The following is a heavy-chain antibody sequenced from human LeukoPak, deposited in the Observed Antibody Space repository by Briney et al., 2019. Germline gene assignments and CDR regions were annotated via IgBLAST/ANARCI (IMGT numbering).Heavy chain of an antibody. CDR2: ISAYNGNT. D-gene: IGHD4-11*01. J-gene: IGHJ4*02. Sequence: ASVKVSCKASGYTLTSYGIGWVRQAPGQGLEWMGWISAYNGNTNYAQKLQGRVTMTTDTSTSTAYMELRSLRSDDTAVYYCARDPTSRLPKRGYFDYWGQGTLVTVSS. CDR3: ARDPTSRLPKRGYFDY. V-gene: IGHV1-18*01. CDR1: GYTLTSYG.